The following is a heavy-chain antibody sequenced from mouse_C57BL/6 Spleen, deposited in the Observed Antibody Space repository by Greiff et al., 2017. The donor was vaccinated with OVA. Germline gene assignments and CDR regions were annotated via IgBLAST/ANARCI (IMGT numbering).Heavy chain of an antibody. V-gene: IGHV5-9-1*02. CDR3: TSYYYGSQAY. Sequence: EVKLMESGEGLVKPGGSLKLSCAASGFTFSSYAMSWVRQTPEKRLEWVAYISSGGDYIYYADTVKGRFTISRDNARNTLYLQMSSLKSEDTAMYYCTSYYYGSQAYWGQGTLVTVSA. D-gene: IGHD1-1*01. J-gene: IGHJ3*01. CDR2: ISSGGDYI. CDR1: GFTFSSYA.